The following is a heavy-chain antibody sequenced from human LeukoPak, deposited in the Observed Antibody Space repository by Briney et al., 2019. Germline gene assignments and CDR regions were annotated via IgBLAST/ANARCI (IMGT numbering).Heavy chain of an antibody. CDR3: ATDRGGAPFDI. CDR2: IWSDGSNK. J-gene: IGHJ3*02. Sequence: GGSLRLSCAASGFTFSSYEFNWVRQAPGKGLEWVAVIWSDGSNKKYADSVKGRFTISRDNSRTTLYLQMNSLRAEDTAVYYCATDRGGAPFDIWGQGTMVTVSS. CDR1: GFTFSSYE. V-gene: IGHV3-33*08.